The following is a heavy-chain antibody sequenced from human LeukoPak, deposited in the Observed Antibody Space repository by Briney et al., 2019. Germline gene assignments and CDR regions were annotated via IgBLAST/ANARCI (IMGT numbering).Heavy chain of an antibody. D-gene: IGHD3-10*01. J-gene: IGHJ4*02. CDR1: GFTFSSYW. Sequence: PGGSLRLSCAASGFTFSSYWMSWVRQAPGKGLEWVANIKQDGSEKYYVDSVKGRFTISRDNAKNSLYLQMNSLRAEDTAVYHCGRGGTLWFGESRFDYWGQGTLVTVSS. CDR3: GRGGTLWFGESRFDY. V-gene: IGHV3-7*03. CDR2: IKQDGSEK.